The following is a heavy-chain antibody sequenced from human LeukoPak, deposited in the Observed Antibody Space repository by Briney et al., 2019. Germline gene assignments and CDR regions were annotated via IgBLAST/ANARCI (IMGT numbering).Heavy chain of an antibody. CDR3: ARDRRLYSSSGFDY. CDR1: GFTFSSYA. Sequence: PGGSLRLSCAASGFTFSSYAMHWVRQAPGKGLEWVAVISYDGSNKYYADSVKGRFTISRDNSKNTLYLQMNSLRAEDTAVYYCARDRRLYSSSGFDYWGQGTLVTVSS. J-gene: IGHJ4*02. CDR2: ISYDGSNK. V-gene: IGHV3-30-3*01. D-gene: IGHD6-6*01.